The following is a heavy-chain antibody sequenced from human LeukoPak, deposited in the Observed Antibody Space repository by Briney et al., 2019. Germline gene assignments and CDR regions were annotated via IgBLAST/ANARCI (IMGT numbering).Heavy chain of an antibody. CDR3: ARSGLWFGELMGY. D-gene: IGHD3-10*01. V-gene: IGHV4-59*01. Sequence: PSETLSLTCTVSGGSISSYYWSWIRQPPGKGLEWIGYIYYSGSTNYNPSLKGRVTISVDTSKNQFSLKLSSVTAGDTAVYYCARSGLWFGELMGYWGQGTLVTVSS. J-gene: IGHJ4*02. CDR2: IYYSGST. CDR1: GGSISSYY.